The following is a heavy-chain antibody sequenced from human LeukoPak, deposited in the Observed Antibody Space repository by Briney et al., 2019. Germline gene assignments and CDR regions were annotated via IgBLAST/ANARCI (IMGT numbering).Heavy chain of an antibody. CDR1: GYSFTTYW. D-gene: IGHD2-2*01. CDR3: ARRQGCSSTSCPPDS. J-gene: IGHJ4*02. CDR2: IYPGDSDT. Sequence: GESCKLSCRGSGYSFTTYWIGWVRQMPGKGLEWMGIIYPGDSDTRYSPSFQGQVTLSADKSINTACLQWSSLKASDTAMYYCARRQGCSSTSCPPDSWGRGTLVTVSS. V-gene: IGHV5-51*01.